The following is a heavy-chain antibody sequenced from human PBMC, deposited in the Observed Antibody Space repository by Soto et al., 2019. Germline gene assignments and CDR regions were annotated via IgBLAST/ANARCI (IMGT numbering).Heavy chain of an antibody. Sequence: SETLSLTCTVSGGSISTYYWHYIRQSPGKGLEWISFVYHTGRTNYNPALRSRVTMSVDTSKNQFSLTMNSVTAADTAVYYCARSGGFAFFDFWGQGALVTVSS. CDR2: VYHTGRT. J-gene: IGHJ4*02. CDR3: ARSGGFAFFDF. D-gene: IGHD1-26*01. V-gene: IGHV4-59*12. CDR1: GGSISTYY.